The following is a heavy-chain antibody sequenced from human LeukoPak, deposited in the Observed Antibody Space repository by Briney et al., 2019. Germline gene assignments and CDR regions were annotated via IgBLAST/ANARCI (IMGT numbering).Heavy chain of an antibody. CDR1: GFTLSSYA. CDR3: AKKGDILAGYTPRAFDY. D-gene: IGHD3-9*01. Sequence: PGGSLRLSCAASGFTLSSYAMSWVRQAPGKGLEWVSAISGSGGSTYYAESVKGRFTISRDNSKNTLYLQMNSLRAEDTAVYYCAKKGDILAGYTPRAFDYWGQGTLGTVSS. J-gene: IGHJ4*02. CDR2: ISGSGGST. V-gene: IGHV3-23*01.